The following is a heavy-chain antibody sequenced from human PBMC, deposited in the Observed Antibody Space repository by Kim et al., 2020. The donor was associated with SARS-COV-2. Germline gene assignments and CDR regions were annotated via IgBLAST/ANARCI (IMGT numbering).Heavy chain of an antibody. Sequence: SETLSLTCTVSGGSISSSSYYWGWIRQPPGKGLEWIGSIYYSGSTYYNPSLKSRVTISVDTSKNQFSLKLSSVTAADTAVYYCARDLRPYYSSSWYTPLPYYYYYYGMDVWGQGTTVTVSS. D-gene: IGHD6-13*01. CDR2: IYYSGST. V-gene: IGHV4-39*07. J-gene: IGHJ6*02. CDR1: GGSISSSSYY. CDR3: ARDLRPYYSSSWYTPLPYYYYYYGMDV.